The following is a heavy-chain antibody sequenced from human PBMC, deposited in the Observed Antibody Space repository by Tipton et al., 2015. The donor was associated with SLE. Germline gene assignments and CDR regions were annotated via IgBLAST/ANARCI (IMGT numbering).Heavy chain of an antibody. V-gene: IGHV4-59*01. CDR1: GVSISTYY. CDR3: AREYSGYDYRTFDH. J-gene: IGHJ4*02. Sequence: TLSLTCSVSGVSISTYYWSWIRQSPGKGLEWIGFFYFSGSSQYNPSLKSRVAISADTSNNQFSLEPRSVTAADTAVYYCAREYSGYDYRTFDHWGQGTLVTVSS. CDR2: FYFSGSS. D-gene: IGHD5-12*01.